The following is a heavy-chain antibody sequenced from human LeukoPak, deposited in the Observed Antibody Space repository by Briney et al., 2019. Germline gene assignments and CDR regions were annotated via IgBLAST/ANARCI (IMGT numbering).Heavy chain of an antibody. Sequence: SETLSLTCTVSGGTISSYYWSWIRQPPGKGLEWIAYIDYSGSTNYNPSLKSRVTISVDASKNQFSLKLSSVTAADTAVYYCARGPIVVGAYYFDYWGQGTLVTVSS. D-gene: IGHD2-21*01. CDR3: ARGPIVVGAYYFDY. CDR2: IDYSGST. CDR1: GGTISSYY. V-gene: IGHV4-59*01. J-gene: IGHJ4*02.